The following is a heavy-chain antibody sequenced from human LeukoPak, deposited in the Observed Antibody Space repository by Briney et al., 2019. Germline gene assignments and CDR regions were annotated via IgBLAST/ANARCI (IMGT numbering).Heavy chain of an antibody. CDR3: AHCRYHDFWSGYPPFDY. V-gene: IGHV2-5*01. D-gene: IGHD3-3*01. CDR2: IYWNDDE. J-gene: IGHJ4*02. Sequence: ESGPTLVKPTQTLTLTCTFSGFSLSTSAVGVGWIRQPPGKALEWLALIYWNDDERYSPSLKNRLTITKDTSKNQVVLTMTNMDPVDTATYYCAHCRYHDFWSGYPPFDYWGQGTLVTVSS. CDR1: GFSLSTSAVG.